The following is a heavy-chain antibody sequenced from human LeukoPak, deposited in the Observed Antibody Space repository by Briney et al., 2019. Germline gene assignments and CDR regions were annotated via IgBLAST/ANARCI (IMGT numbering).Heavy chain of an antibody. CDR1: GGSISSSSYY. CDR2: IYYSGST. Sequence: SETLSLTCTVSGGSISSSSYYWGWIRQPPGKGLEWIGSIYYSGSTYYNPSLKSRVTISVDTSKNQFSLKLSSVTAADTAVYYCARQSTSGSYYFDYWGQGTLVTVSS. CDR3: ARQSTSGSYYFDY. J-gene: IGHJ4*02. D-gene: IGHD1-26*01. V-gene: IGHV4-39*01.